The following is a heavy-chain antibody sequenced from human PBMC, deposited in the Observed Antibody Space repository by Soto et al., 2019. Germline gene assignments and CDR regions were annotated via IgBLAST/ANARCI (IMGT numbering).Heavy chain of an antibody. D-gene: IGHD2-15*01. J-gene: IGHJ4*02. Sequence: GGSLSLSCAASGFTFSSYAMSWVRQAPGKGLEWVSAISGSGGSTYYADSVKGRFTISRDNSKNTLYLQMNSLRPEDTAVYYCANDRKVAFFDYWGQGTLDTVAA. CDR1: GFTFSSYA. V-gene: IGHV3-23*01. CDR3: ANDRKVAFFDY. CDR2: ISGSGGST.